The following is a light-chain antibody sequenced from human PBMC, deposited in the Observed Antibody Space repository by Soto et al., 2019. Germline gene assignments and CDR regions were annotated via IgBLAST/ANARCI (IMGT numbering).Light chain of an antibody. CDR2: NVN. CDR3: TSYTTTGTWV. Sequence: QSALTQPASVSGSPGQSITISCTGTSSDVGGYNYVSWYQQHPGKAPKLMIYNVNDRPSGVSNRFSGSKSGNMASLTISGLQAEDEADYYCTSYTTTGTWVFGGGTQLTVL. V-gene: IGLV2-14*01. CDR1: SSDVGGYNY. J-gene: IGLJ3*02.